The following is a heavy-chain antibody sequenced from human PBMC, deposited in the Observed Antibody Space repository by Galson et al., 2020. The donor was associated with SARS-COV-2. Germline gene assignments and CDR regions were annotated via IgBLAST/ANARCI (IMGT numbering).Heavy chain of an antibody. CDR3: ARDLGCGHGYNWGY. V-gene: IGHV4-59*13. D-gene: IGHD5-12*01. J-gene: IGHJ4*02. Sequence: SETLSLTCTVSGGSISSYYWSWIRQPPGKGLEWIGYIYYSGSTNYNPSLKSRVTISVDTSKNQFSLKLSSVTAADTAVYYCARDLGCGHGYNWGYWGQGTLVTVSS. CDR1: GGSISSYY. CDR2: IYYSGST.